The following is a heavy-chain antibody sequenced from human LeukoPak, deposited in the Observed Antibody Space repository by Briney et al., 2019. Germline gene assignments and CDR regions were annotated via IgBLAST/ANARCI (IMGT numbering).Heavy chain of an antibody. CDR2: IYTSGST. Sequence: SETLSLTCTVSGGSISSGSYYWSWIRQPAGKGLEWIGRIYTSGSTNYNPSLKSRVTISVDKSKNQFSLKLSSVTAADTAVYYCARVGLLWFGELLSAFFDYWGQGTLVTVSS. J-gene: IGHJ4*02. D-gene: IGHD3-10*01. CDR1: GGSISSGSYY. CDR3: ARVGLLWFGELLSAFFDY. V-gene: IGHV4-61*02.